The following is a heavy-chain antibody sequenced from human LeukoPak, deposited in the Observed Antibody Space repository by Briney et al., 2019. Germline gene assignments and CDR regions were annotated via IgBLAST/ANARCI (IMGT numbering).Heavy chain of an antibody. CDR3: ARDLTIRAAYY. J-gene: IGHJ4*02. CDR1: GYTFTGYY. D-gene: IGHD4/OR15-4a*01. V-gene: IGHV1-18*04. CDR2: ISAYNGNT. Sequence: GASVKVSCKASGYTFTGYYMHWVRQAPGQGLEWMGWISAYNGNTNYAQKLRGRVTMTTDTSTSTAYMELRSLRSDDTAVYYCARDLTIRAAYYWGQGTLVTVSS.